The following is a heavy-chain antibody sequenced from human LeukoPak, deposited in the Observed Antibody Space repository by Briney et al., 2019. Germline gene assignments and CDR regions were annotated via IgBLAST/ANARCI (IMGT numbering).Heavy chain of an antibody. Sequence: PGGSLRLSCAASGFTFDDYAMHWVRQAPGKGLEGVSGISWNSGSIGYADSVKGRFTISRGNAKNSLYLQMNSLRAEDTALYYCAKAKVVVAATSSFDYWGQGTLVTVSS. V-gene: IGHV3-9*01. CDR3: AKAKVVVAATSSFDY. J-gene: IGHJ4*02. CDR2: ISWNSGSI. D-gene: IGHD2-15*01. CDR1: GFTFDDYA.